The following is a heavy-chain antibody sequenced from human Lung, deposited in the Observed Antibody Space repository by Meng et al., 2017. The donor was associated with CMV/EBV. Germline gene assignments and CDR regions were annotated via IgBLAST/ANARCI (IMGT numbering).Heavy chain of an antibody. V-gene: IGHV1-69*06. D-gene: IGHD6-13*01. J-gene: IGHJ6*02. CDR1: GGTFSNYA. Sequence: SVXVSXKASGGTFSNYAITWVRQAPGQGLEWMGGIIPVVGTVNNAQKFQGRVTISADKFTSTVYLDLSSLRPEDTAVYYCAKDSRSTSWYLLAAYYYGSDVWXQGTXVTVSS. CDR2: IIPVVGTV. CDR3: AKDSRSTSWYLLAAYYYGSDV.